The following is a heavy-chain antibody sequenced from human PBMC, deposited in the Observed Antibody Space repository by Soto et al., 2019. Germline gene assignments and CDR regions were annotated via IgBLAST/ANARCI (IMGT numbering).Heavy chain of an antibody. CDR3: ARVWNYYDSRGHFAY. V-gene: IGHV1-2*02. CDR1: GYTFTSYY. Sequence: QVQLVPSGAEVKKPGASVKVSCKASGYTFTSYYMHWVRQAPGQGLEWMGWINPNSGDTNYALNFQGRVTMTRDTSISTAHMELSRLRSDDTAVDYCARVWNYYDSRGHFAYWGQGTLVTVSS. D-gene: IGHD3-22*01. J-gene: IGHJ4*02. CDR2: INPNSGDT.